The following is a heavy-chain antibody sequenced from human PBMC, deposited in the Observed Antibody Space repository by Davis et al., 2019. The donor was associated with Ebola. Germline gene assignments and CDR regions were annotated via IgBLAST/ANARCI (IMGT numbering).Heavy chain of an antibody. D-gene: IGHD3-3*01. CDR3: ARDSPYYDFWSGYYRD. J-gene: IGHJ4*02. Sequence: SLKISCAASGFTFDDYAMHWVRQAPGKGLEWVSGISWNSGSIGYADSVKGRFTISRDNAKNSLYLQMNSLRAEDTAVYYCARDSPYYDFWSGYYRDWGQGTLVTVSS. CDR2: ISWNSGSI. V-gene: IGHV3-9*01. CDR1: GFTFDDYA.